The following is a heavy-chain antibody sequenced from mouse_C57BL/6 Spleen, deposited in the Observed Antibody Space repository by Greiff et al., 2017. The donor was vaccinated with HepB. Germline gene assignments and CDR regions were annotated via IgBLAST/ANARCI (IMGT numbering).Heavy chain of an antibody. J-gene: IGHJ2*01. Sequence: EVKLMESGGGLVKPGGSLKLSCAASGFTFSSYTMSWVRQTPEKRLEWVATISGGGGNTYYPDSVKGRFTISRDNAKNTLYLQMSSLRSEDTALYYCARRSYYSNPYYFDYWGQGTTLTVSS. CDR1: GFTFSSYT. D-gene: IGHD2-5*01. CDR2: ISGGGGNT. CDR3: ARRSYYSNPYYFDY. V-gene: IGHV5-9*01.